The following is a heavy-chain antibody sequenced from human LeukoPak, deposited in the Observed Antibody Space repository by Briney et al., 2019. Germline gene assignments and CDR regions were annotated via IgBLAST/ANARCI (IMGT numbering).Heavy chain of an antibody. CDR3: ATIKQNAFDI. Sequence: GGSLRLSCEASGFTFNKYWMSWVRQVPGKGLEWVVNIKEDGSEKYYVDSMKGRFSISRDNAKNSLYLQVNSLRDEDTAVYYCATIKQNAFDIWGQGTTVTVSS. J-gene: IGHJ3*02. D-gene: IGHD1/OR15-1a*01. CDR2: IKEDGSEK. CDR1: GFTFNKYW. V-gene: IGHV3-7*02.